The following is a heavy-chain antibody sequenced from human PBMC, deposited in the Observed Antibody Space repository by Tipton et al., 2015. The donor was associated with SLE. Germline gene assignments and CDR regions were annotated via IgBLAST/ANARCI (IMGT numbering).Heavy chain of an antibody. Sequence: SLRLSCAASGITFSKYGLHWVRQAPGKGLEWVAVISNVAVKKYYADSVKGRFTISRDNSKNTLYLRMGSLRAEDMAVYYCARDASIRRQNLGHTFYIWGQGTMVTVSS. CDR1: GITFSKYG. J-gene: IGHJ3*02. V-gene: IGHV3-30*19. D-gene: IGHD2-21*01. CDR3: ARDASIRRQNLGHTFYI. CDR2: ISNVAVKK.